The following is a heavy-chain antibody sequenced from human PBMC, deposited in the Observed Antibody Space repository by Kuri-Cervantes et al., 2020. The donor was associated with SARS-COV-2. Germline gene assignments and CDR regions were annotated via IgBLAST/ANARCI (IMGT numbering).Heavy chain of an antibody. CDR1: GGSISSSSYY. J-gene: IGHJ6*02. V-gene: IGHV4-39*01. D-gene: IGHD2-2*01. CDR2: IYYSGST. Sequence: GSLRLSCTVSGGSISSSSYYWGWIRPPPGKGLEWIGSIYYSGSTYYNPSLKSRVTISVDTSKNQFSLKLSSVTAADTAVYYCARHPSGYCSSTSCRNHYYYYGMDVWGQGTTVTVPS. CDR3: ARHPSGYCSSTSCRNHYYYYGMDV.